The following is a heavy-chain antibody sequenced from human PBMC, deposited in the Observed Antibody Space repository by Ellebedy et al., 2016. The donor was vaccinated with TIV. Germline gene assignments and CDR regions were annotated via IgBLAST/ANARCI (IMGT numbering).Heavy chain of an antibody. D-gene: IGHD3-9*01. J-gene: IGHJ3*02. CDR3: ARESPGLSAFDI. Sequence: GESLKISXAASGFTFSSYNMNWVRQAPGKGLECVSYISSVLTIYYADSVKGRFTISRDNAKNSLYLQLNSLRDEDTAVYYCARESPGLSAFDIWGQGTMVTVSS. V-gene: IGHV3-48*02. CDR1: GFTFSSYN. CDR2: ISSVLTI.